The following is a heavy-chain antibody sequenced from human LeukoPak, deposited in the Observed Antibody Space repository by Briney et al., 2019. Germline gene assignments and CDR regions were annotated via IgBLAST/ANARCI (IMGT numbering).Heavy chain of an antibody. CDR3: ARDRYSTSLDAFDI. Sequence: GGSLRLSCAASGFTFSTYTMIWFRQAPGKGLEWVSSISSSSTYIYYADSVKGRFTISRDNTKNSLYLQMNSLRAEDTAVYYCARDRYSTSLDAFDIWGQGTMVTVSS. CDR2: ISSSSTYI. V-gene: IGHV3-21*01. D-gene: IGHD6-13*01. J-gene: IGHJ3*02. CDR1: GFTFSTYT.